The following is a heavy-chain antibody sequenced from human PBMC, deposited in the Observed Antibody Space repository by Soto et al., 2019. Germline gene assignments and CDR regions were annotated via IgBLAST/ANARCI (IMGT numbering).Heavy chain of an antibody. V-gene: IGHV3-23*01. J-gene: IGHJ4*02. D-gene: IGHD3-22*01. CDR2: ISGSGGST. CDR1: GFTFSSYA. Sequence: GGSLRLSCAASGFTFSSYAMSWVRQAPGKGLEWVSAISGSGGSTYYADSVKGRFTISRDNSKNTLYLQMNSLRAEDTAVYYCARMIVVVTVGFFDYWGQGTLVTVSS. CDR3: ARMIVVVTVGFFDY.